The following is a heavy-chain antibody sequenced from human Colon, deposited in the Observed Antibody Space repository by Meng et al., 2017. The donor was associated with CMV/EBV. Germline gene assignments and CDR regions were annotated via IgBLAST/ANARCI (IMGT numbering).Heavy chain of an antibody. D-gene: IGHD3-10*01. CDR1: GFTFSSYD. CDR3: VRGFRGFDP. Sequence: EVAAWGVGGGLVQTGGSLRLSCAASGFTFSSYDMHWIRQVTGKGLEWVAGIGTAGDTYYPGSVKGRFIISRDNAKNSLYLQMNSLRAGDTALYYCVRGFRGFDPWGQGTLVTVSS. V-gene: IGHV3-13*01. J-gene: IGHJ5*02. CDR2: IGTAGDT.